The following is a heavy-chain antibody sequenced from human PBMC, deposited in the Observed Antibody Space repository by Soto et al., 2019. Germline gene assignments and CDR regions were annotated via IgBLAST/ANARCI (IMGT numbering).Heavy chain of an antibody. J-gene: IGHJ6*02. CDR1: GFTLSSYW. CDR2: IKQDGSEK. V-gene: IGHV3-7*01. CDR3: ARVVWFGELGDGMDI. Sequence: EVQLVESGGGLVQPGGSLRLSCAASGFTLSSYWLSWVRQAPAKGLEWVANIKQDGSEKYYVDSVKGRLTISRDNAKNSLYLQIKSLRAEATAVYYCARVVWFGELGDGMDIWGQGTTVTVSS. D-gene: IGHD3-10*01.